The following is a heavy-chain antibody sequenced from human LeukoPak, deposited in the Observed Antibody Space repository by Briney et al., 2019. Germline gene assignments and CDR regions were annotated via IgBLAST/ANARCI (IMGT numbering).Heavy chain of an antibody. CDR2: ISYDGSNK. CDR1: GFTFSSYG. Sequence: PGGSLRLSCAASGFTFSSYGMHWVRQAPGKGLEGGAVISYDGSNKYYADSVKGRFTISRDNSKNTLYLQMNSLRAEDTAVYYCAKCSDYGDYELLYYGMDVWGQGTTVTVSS. J-gene: IGHJ6*02. CDR3: AKCSDYGDYELLYYGMDV. V-gene: IGHV3-30*18. D-gene: IGHD4-17*01.